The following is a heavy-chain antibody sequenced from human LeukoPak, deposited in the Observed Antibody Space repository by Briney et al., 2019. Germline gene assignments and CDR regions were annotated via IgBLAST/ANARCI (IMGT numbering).Heavy chain of an antibody. J-gene: IGHJ4*02. D-gene: IGHD3-22*01. CDR1: GGSISSYY. CDR3: AREGEGYDSSGYYSGY. CDR2: IHTSGST. Sequence: SETLSLTCTVSGGSISSYYWSWIRQPAGKGLEWIGRIHTSGSTNYSPSLKSRVTMSVDTSKNQFSLKLSSVTAADTAVYYCAREGEGYDSSGYYSGYWGQGTLVTVSS. V-gene: IGHV4-4*07.